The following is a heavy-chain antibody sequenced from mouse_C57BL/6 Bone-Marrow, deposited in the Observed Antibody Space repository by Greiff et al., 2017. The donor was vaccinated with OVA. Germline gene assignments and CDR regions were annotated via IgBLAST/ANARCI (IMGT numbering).Heavy chain of an antibody. CDR1: GYAFSSSW. CDR3: ARKGDPWFAY. Sequence: QVQLKESGPELVKPGASVKISCKASGYAFSSSWMNWVKQRPGKGLEWIGRIYPGDGDTNYNGKFKGKATLTADKSSSTAYMQLSSLTSEDSAVYFCARKGDPWFAYWGQGTLVTVSA. V-gene: IGHV1-82*01. J-gene: IGHJ3*01. CDR2: IYPGDGDT.